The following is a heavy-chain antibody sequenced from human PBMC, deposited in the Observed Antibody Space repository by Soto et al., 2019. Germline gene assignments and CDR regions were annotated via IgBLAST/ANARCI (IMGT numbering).Heavy chain of an antibody. CDR2: IYYIGST. Sequence: QVQLQESGPGLVKPSQTLSLTCTVSGGSISSGDYYWSWIRQPPGKGLEWIGYIYYIGSTDYNPSLKNRVTITVNTSKNQLSLKLSSVTAADTAVYYCARVVSLTGYSIDYWGQGTLVTVSS. J-gene: IGHJ4*02. CDR3: ARVVSLTGYSIDY. D-gene: IGHD3-9*01. CDR1: GGSISSGDYY. V-gene: IGHV4-30-4*01.